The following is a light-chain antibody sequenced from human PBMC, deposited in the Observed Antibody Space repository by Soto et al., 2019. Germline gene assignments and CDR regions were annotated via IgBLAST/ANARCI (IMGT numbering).Light chain of an antibody. CDR1: SSDVGGYNY. J-gene: IGLJ1*01. CDR3: SSYTSSSLYV. V-gene: IGLV2-14*01. Sequence: QSVLTQPASVSGSPGQSITISCTGTSSDVGGYNYVSWYQQHPGKAPKLMIYDVSNRPSGVSNRFSGSKSGNTASLTISGLQAEDAADYYCSSYTSSSLYVFGTGPMLTVL. CDR2: DVS.